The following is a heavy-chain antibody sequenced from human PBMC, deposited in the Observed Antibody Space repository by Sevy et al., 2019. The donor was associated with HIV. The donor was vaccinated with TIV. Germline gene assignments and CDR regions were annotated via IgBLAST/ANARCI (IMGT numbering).Heavy chain of an antibody. J-gene: IGHJ4*02. V-gene: IGHV3-23*01. CDR3: AKADGRGYTSDY. D-gene: IGHD5-18*01. CDR1: GFTFSSYA. Sequence: GGSLRLSCAASGFTFSSYAMSWVRQAPGKGLEWISTISGSGVRTYYADSVKGRFTVSRDNSKNTLYLQMNTLRAEDTAVFYCAKADGRGYTSDYWGQGTLVTVSS. CDR2: ISGSGVRT.